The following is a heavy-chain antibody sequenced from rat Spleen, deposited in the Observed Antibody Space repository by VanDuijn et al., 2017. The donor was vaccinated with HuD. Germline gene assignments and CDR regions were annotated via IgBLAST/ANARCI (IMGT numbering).Heavy chain of an antibody. Sequence: EVQLVESGGGLVQPGRSLKLSCAASGFTFSNYYMAWVRQAPTKGLEWVAYISTGGNNTYYRDSVKGRFTISRDNAKSTLYLQLDSLRSEDTATYYCTTDTFYDGTYYPGGFDAWGQGASVTVSS. CDR3: TTDTFYDGTYYPGGFDA. CDR2: ISTGGNNT. V-gene: IGHV5-27*01. J-gene: IGHJ4*01. D-gene: IGHD1-12*02. CDR1: GFTFSNYY.